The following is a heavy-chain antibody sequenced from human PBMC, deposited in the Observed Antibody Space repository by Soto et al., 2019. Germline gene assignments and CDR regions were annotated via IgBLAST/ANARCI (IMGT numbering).Heavy chain of an antibody. D-gene: IGHD3-10*01. V-gene: IGHV3-23*01. CDR2: LTGSSSNI. CDR3: ANGRATYGLLTHDY. Sequence: GGSLRLSCAASGFSFRNYAMSWVRQAPGKGLEWISTLTGSSSNIYYADSVKGRFAISRDNSRNTLYLQMNSLTAEDTAVYYCANGRATYGLLTHDYWGQGTLVTVS. CDR1: GFSFRNYA. J-gene: IGHJ4*02.